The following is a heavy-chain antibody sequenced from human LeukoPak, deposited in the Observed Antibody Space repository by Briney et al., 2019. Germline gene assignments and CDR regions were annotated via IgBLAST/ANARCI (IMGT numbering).Heavy chain of an antibody. D-gene: IGHD1-1*01. CDR2: INPNSGDT. CDR3: ARGTTLGLDI. V-gene: IGHV1-2*02. Sequence: ASVKVSCKASGYTFTAYYMHWVRQAPGQGLEWMGWINPNSGDTTLLQRFQGRVTMTRDTSIITAYMELSSLTSDDTGMYYCARGTTLGLDIWGQGTMVTVSS. CDR1: GYTFTAYY. J-gene: IGHJ3*02.